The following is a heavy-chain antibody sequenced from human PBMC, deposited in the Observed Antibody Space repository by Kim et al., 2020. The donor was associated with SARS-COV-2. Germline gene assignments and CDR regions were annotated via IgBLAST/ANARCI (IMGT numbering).Heavy chain of an antibody. CDR2: VYYSGST. D-gene: IGHD1-1*01. CDR3: SRLEMTGIVGRVWFDP. J-gene: IGHJ5*02. CDR1: GGSISRSNSH. V-gene: IGHV4-39*01. Sequence: SETLSLTCTVSGGSISRSNSHWGWIRQPPGKGLEWIVSVYYSGSTFYNPSLKSPVTISVDTSENQLSLKLTSVTAADTSLYYCSRLEMTGIVGRVWFDP.